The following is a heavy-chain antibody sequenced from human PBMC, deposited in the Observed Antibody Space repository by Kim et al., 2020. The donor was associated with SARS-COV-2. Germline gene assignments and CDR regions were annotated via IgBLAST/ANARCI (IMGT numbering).Heavy chain of an antibody. CDR2: T. CDR3: ARHSYYYGMDV. J-gene: IGHJ6*02. Sequence: TNYNPSHRRRVTISVDTSKNQFSLKLSSVTAADTAVYYCARHSYYYGMDVWGQGTTVTVSS. V-gene: IGHV4-61*07.